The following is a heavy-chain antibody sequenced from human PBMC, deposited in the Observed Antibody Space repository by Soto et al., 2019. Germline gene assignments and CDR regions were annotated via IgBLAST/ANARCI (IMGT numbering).Heavy chain of an antibody. J-gene: IGHJ6*02. CDR2: MWHDGSKK. CDR1: GFSFSSYG. Sequence: QVRLVESGGGVVEPGRSLRLSCAASGFSFSSYGMHWVRQAPGKWLEWVAVMWHDGSKKYYADSVKGRLIISRDNSNNTLYVQINTLRSEDTGVYFGARGSIVAAEYGMDVWGQGTTVTVS. V-gene: IGHV3-33*01. CDR3: ARGSIVAAEYGMDV. D-gene: IGHD6-13*01.